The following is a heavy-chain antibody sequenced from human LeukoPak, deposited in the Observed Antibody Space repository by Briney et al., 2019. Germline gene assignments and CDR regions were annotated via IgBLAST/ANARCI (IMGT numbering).Heavy chain of an antibody. CDR2: ISSSSSYI. V-gene: IGHV3-21*04. D-gene: IGHD2-8*02. CDR1: GFTFSSYS. Sequence: GGSLRLSCAASGFTFSSYSMNWGRQAPGKGLEWVSSISSSSSYIYYADSVKGRFTISRDNAKNTLYLQMNSLRAEGTAVYYCARDHIEPGVILDYWGQGTLVTVSS. J-gene: IGHJ4*02. CDR3: ARDHIEPGVILDY.